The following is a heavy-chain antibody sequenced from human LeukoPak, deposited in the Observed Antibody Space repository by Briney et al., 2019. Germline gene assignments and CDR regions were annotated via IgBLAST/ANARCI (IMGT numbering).Heavy chain of an antibody. CDR2: ISNDGSRK. V-gene: IGHV3-30*03. CDR3: VSFYETY. Sequence: PGGSLRLSCAPSGFTFSRHGMHWVRQAPGKGLEWVAIISNDGSRKYYAHSVEGRFTISKDNAKNTVYLQMNSLRAEDTAVYYCVSFYETYWGRGTLVTVSS. J-gene: IGHJ4*02. CDR1: GFTFSRHG. D-gene: IGHD2/OR15-2a*01.